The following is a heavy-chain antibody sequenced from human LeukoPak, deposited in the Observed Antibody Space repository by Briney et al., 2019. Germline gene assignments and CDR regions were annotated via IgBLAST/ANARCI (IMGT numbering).Heavy chain of an antibody. D-gene: IGHD2-2*01. CDR1: GFSFSNYW. V-gene: IGHV3-7*01. CDR2: IKDDGSGK. Sequence: GGSLRLSCVASGFSFSNYWMSWVRQAPGKGLEWVATIKDDGSGKYSVQGRFTISRDNAKNSLYLQMNSLRVEDTAVYYCARRSTEDYWGQGTLVTVSS. CDR3: ARRSTEDY. J-gene: IGHJ4*02.